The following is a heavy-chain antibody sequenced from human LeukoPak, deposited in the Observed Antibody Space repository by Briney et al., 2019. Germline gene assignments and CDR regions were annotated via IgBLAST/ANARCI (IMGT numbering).Heavy chain of an antibody. CDR2: IFYSGST. CDR1: GDSICSSNYY. CDR3: ARQGSTYSTSFFAY. J-gene: IGHJ4*02. Sequence: SETLSLTCTVSGDSICSSNYYWACVRQPPGKGLEWLGSIFYSGSTYYNPSLKSRVTISVDTSKNQFSLDLHSVTAADTATYYCARQGSTYSTSFFAYWGQGTLVTVSS. D-gene: IGHD6-13*01. V-gene: IGHV4-39*01.